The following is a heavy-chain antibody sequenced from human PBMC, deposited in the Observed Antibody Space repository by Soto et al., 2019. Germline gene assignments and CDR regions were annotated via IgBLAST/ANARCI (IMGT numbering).Heavy chain of an antibody. V-gene: IGHV3-66*01. CDR2: IYSGGST. J-gene: IGHJ6*02. Sequence: EVQLVESGGGLVQPGGSLRLSCVASGFIVSSNYMSWVRQAPGKGLEWVSVIYSGGSTYYADSVKGRFTISRDNSKNTLYLQMNSLRAEDTAVYYRARDRLVGGYSYYGMDVWGQGTTVTVSS. CDR3: ARDRLVGGYSYYGMDV. CDR1: GFIVSSNY. D-gene: IGHD2-15*01.